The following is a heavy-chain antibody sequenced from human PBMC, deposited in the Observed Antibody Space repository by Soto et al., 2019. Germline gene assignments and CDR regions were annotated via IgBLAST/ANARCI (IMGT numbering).Heavy chain of an antibody. CDR3: ARDPQWELLPFQLDYYYGMDV. CDR2: IYYSGST. J-gene: IGHJ6*02. CDR1: GGSISSYY. D-gene: IGHD1-26*01. V-gene: IGHV4-59*01. Sequence: SETLSLTCTVSGGSISSYYWSWIRQPPGKGLEWIGYIYYSGSTNYNPSLKSRVTISVDTSKNQFSLKLSSVTAADTAVYYCARDPQWELLPFQLDYYYGMDVWGQGTTVTVSS.